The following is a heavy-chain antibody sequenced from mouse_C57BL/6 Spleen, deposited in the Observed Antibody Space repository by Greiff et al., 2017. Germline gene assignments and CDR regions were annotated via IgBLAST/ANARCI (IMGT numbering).Heavy chain of an antibody. J-gene: IGHJ4*01. CDR1: GYAFTNYL. D-gene: IGHD3-2*02. CDR3: ARPDSSGPYAMDY. V-gene: IGHV1-54*01. Sequence: QVQLQQSGAELVRPGPSVKVSCKASGYAFTNYLIEWVKQRPGQGLEWIGVINPGSGGTNYNEKFKGKATLTADKSSSTAYMQLSSLTSEDSAVYFCARPDSSGPYAMDYWGQGTSVTVSS. CDR2: INPGSGGT.